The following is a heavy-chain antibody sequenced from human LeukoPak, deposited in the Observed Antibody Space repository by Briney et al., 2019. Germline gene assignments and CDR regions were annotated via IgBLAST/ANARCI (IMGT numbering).Heavy chain of an antibody. CDR1: GGSISSSFYY. Sequence: PSETLSLTCTVSGGSISSSFYYWGWIRQPPGKGLEWIGSIYHSGSTYYNPSLKSRVTISVDRSKNQFSLKLSSVTAADTAVYYCARARDDSSGYYPSIYFDYWGQGTLVTVSS. CDR2: IYHSGST. V-gene: IGHV4-39*07. D-gene: IGHD3-22*01. J-gene: IGHJ4*02. CDR3: ARARDDSSGYYPSIYFDY.